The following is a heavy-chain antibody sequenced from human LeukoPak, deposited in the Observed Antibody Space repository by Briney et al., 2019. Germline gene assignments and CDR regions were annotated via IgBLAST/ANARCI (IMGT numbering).Heavy chain of an antibody. CDR1: GGSISGYY. V-gene: IGHV4-59*08. Sequence: KASETLSLTCTVSGGSISGYYWSWIRQPPGKGLEYIAYIHYSGSTDYNPSLKSRVTISVDTSKNQFSLKMSSVTAADTAVYYCARLNLIGSSPVHHFDYWGQGILVTVSS. D-gene: IGHD6-13*01. CDR3: ARLNLIGSSPVHHFDY. CDR2: IHYSGST. J-gene: IGHJ4*02.